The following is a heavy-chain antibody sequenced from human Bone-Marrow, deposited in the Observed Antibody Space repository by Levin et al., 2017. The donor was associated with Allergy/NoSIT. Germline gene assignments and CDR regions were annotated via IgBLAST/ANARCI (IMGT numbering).Heavy chain of an antibody. J-gene: IGHJ4*02. CDR3: AKDYYDSSGYYGVGYFDY. D-gene: IGHD3-22*01. Sequence: GGSLRLSCAASGFTFDDYAMHWVRQAPGKGLEWVSGISWNSGSIGYADSVKGRFTISRDNAKNSLYLQMNSLRAEDTALYYCAKDYYDSSGYYGVGYFDYWGQGTLVTVSS. CDR1: GFTFDDYA. CDR2: ISWNSGSI. V-gene: IGHV3-9*01.